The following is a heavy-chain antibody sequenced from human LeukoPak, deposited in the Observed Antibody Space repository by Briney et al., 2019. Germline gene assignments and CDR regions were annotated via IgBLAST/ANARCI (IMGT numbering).Heavy chain of an antibody. CDR1: GFTFSDYY. D-gene: IGHD1-26*01. Sequence: GGSLRLSCAASGFTFSDYYMSWIRQAPGKGLEWVSYISSSGGTIYYADSVKGRFTISRDNAKNSLYLQMNSLRAEDTAVYYCATESYSGSYLYAFDIWGQGTMVTVSS. V-gene: IGHV3-11*01. CDR2: ISSSGGTI. J-gene: IGHJ3*02. CDR3: ATESYSGSYLYAFDI.